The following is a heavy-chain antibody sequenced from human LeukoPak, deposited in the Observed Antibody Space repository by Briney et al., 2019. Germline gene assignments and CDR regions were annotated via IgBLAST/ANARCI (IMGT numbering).Heavy chain of an antibody. CDR2: INPSGGST. D-gene: IGHD3-16*01. Sequence: ASVKVSCKASGYTFTSYYMHWVRQAPGQGLEWMGIINPSGGSTSYAQKFQGRVTITADESTSTAYMELSSLGSEDTAVYYCARAELWNHGSLDYWGQGTLVTVSS. J-gene: IGHJ4*02. CDR3: ARAELWNHGSLDY. CDR1: GYTFTSYY. V-gene: IGHV1-46*01.